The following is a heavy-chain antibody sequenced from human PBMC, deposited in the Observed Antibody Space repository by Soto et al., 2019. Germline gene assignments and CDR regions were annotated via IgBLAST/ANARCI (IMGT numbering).Heavy chain of an antibody. Sequence: SETLSLTCTVSGGSISSGGYYWSWIRQHPGKGLERIGYIYYSGSTYYNPSLKSRVTISVDTSKNQFSLKLSSVTAADTAVYYCARDSSSWCAFDIWGQGTMVTVS. J-gene: IGHJ3*02. V-gene: IGHV4-31*03. CDR1: GGSISSGGYY. CDR3: ARDSSSWCAFDI. CDR2: IYYSGST. D-gene: IGHD6-13*01.